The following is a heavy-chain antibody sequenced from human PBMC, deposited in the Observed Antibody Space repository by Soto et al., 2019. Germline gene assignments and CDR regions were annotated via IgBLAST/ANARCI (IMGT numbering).Heavy chain of an antibody. J-gene: IGHJ4*02. CDR2: SSSNGGST. D-gene: IGHD5-12*01. Sequence: EVQLVESGGGLVHAGGSLRISCAASGYTFSSYAMHWVRQAPGKGLEYVSASSSNGGSTYYANSVKVRFTISRDNSKNTLYLQMGRLRAEDMAVYYCARGSGYAFDYWGQGTLVTVSS. CDR3: ARGSGYAFDY. CDR1: GYTFSSYA. V-gene: IGHV3-64*01.